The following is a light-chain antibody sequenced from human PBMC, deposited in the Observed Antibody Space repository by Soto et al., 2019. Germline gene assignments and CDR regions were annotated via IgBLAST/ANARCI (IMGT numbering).Light chain of an antibody. CDR2: KPS. CDR3: QYYDNYSWT. V-gene: IGKV1-5*03. CDR1: QSIGVW. Sequence: DIQLTQSPSPLSASVGDRVTITCRASQSIGVWLTWYQQTPGKAPNFLLYKPSTLESGVPSRFSGSGSGTEFTLTISSLQPDDFATYHCQYYDNYSWTFGQGTKVEIK. J-gene: IGKJ1*01.